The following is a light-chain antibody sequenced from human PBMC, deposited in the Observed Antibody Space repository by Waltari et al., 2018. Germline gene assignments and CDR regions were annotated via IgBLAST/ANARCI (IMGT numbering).Light chain of an antibody. J-gene: IGLJ3*02. CDR3: QAWDSSPQ. Sequence: SYELIQPPSVSVSPGQTGSITCPGATLGDKFVCWYQQKPGQSPVLVIHQDSKRPSGIPERFSGSNSGNTATLTISGTQAMDEADYYCQAWDSSPQFGGGTKLTVL. CDR2: QDS. V-gene: IGLV3-1*01. CDR1: TLGDKF.